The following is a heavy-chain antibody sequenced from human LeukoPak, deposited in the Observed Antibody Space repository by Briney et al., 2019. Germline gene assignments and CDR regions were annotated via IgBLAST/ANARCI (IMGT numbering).Heavy chain of an antibody. CDR2: IYSGTI. V-gene: IGHV3-53*01. D-gene: IGHD4/OR15-4a*01. J-gene: IGHJ4*02. CDR3: ARRAGAYSHPYDY. Sequence: GGSLRLSCTVSGFTVSSNSMSWVRQAPGKGLEWVSFIYSGTIHYSDSVTGRFTISRDNSKNTLYLQMNSLRAEDTSVYYCARRAGAYSHPYDYWGQGTLVTVSS. CDR1: GFTVSSNS.